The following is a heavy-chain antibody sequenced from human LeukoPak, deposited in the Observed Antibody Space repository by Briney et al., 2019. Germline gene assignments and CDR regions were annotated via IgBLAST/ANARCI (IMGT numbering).Heavy chain of an antibody. Sequence: SVKVSCKASGGTFTSYAFTWVRQAPGQGLEWMGTIVPLFGTTNYAQRFQDRVAITADESTTTAYMELSSLRSEDTAMYYCASSEEIRWSPLDYWGQGTLVTVSS. CDR1: GGTFTSYA. V-gene: IGHV1-69*13. CDR3: ASSEEIRWSPLDY. J-gene: IGHJ4*02. D-gene: IGHD4-23*01. CDR2: IVPLFGTT.